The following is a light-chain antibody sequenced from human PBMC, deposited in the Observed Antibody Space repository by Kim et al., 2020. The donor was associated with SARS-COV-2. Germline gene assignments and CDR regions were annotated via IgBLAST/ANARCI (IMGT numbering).Light chain of an antibody. V-gene: IGLV3-21*04. CDR3: QVWDSSSDRGV. Sequence: APRETARITCGGNNIGSKSVHWYQQKPGQAPVLVIYCDSDRPSGIPERFSGSNSGNTATLTISRVEAGDEADYYCQVWDSSSDRGVFGGGTKLTVL. CDR2: CDS. CDR1: NIGSKS. J-gene: IGLJ2*01.